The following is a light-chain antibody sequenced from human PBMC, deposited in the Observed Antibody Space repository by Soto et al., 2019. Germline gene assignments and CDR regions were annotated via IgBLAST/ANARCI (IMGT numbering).Light chain of an antibody. CDR3: PQYGGSPPYT. CDR2: GAS. J-gene: IGKJ2*01. V-gene: IGKV3-20*01. Sequence: EIVLTQSPGTLSLSPGERATLSCRASRSISSTYLAWYQQKPGQAPRLLIYGASSRATGIPDRFSGSGSGTDFPLTISRLEPEDFAVYYCPQYGGSPPYTFGQGTKLEIK. CDR1: RSISSTY.